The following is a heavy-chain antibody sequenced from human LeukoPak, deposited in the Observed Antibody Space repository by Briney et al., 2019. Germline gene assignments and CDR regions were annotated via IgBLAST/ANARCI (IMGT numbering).Heavy chain of an antibody. J-gene: IGHJ4*02. CDR2: INSDGSKT. D-gene: IGHD3-3*01. Sequence: PGGSLRLSCAASGFTLTRFWMYWVRQAPGKGLVWVSRINSDGSKTHYAEAVKGRFTISRDNAKNTLYLQMTSLRAEDTAVYYCVREIDDERAYGGQGTLVTVSS. V-gene: IGHV3-74*01. CDR3: VREIDDERAY. CDR1: GFTLTRFW.